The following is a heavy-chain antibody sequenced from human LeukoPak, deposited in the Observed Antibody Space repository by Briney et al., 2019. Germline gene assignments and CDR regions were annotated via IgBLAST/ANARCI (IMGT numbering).Heavy chain of an antibody. CDR2: IHSSGST. D-gene: IGHD1-26*01. CDR1: GGSISSSSYY. V-gene: IGHV4-61*02. J-gene: IGHJ3*01. CDR3: ARGIATITQDSFDV. Sequence: NPSETLSLTCTVSGGSISSSSYYWSWIRQSAGKGLEWIGRIHSSGSTNFNPSLRSRVTMSADTSKHQFSLWLTSVTAADTALYYCARGIATITQDSFDVWGLGTMVTVSS.